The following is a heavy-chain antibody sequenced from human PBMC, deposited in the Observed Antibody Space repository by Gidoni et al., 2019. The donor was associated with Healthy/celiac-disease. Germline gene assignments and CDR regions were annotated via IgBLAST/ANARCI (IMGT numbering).Heavy chain of an antibody. D-gene: IGHD3-22*01. Sequence: QVHLQESGPGLVKPSQALSCTCTVSVGSISSGGYYWSWFRQHHGKGLEWIGYIYDSWSNYYNPSLKSRVTISADTSKNQFSLKLSSVTAADAAVYDCARGRGRTMTRFQHWGQGTLVTVSS. CDR2: IYDSWSN. CDR1: VGSISSGGYY. CDR3: ARGRGRTMTRFQH. J-gene: IGHJ1*01. V-gene: IGHV4-31*03.